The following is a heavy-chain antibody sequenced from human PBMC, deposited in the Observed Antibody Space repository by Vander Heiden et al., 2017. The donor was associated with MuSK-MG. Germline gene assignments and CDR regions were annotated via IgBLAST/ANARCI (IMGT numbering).Heavy chain of an antibody. J-gene: IGHJ1*01. CDR1: GGSIRSSSYY. D-gene: IGHD6-13*01. V-gene: IGHV4-39*01. CDR2: IYYSGST. Sequence: QLQLQESGPGLVKPSETLSLTCTVSGGSIRSSSYYWGRTRPPPGKGLEWIWSIYYSGSTYYNPSLKSRGTISVDTAKNQFSLKLSSGTAADTAVYYCARHHDTLDYSSSWYGEYFQHWGQGTLVTVSS. CDR3: ARHHDTLDYSSSWYGEYFQH.